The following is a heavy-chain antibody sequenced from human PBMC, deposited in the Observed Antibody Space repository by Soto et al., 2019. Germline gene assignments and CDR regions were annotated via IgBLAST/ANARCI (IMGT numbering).Heavy chain of an antibody. J-gene: IGHJ3*02. D-gene: IGHD3-22*01. V-gene: IGHV4-4*07. CDR2: IYTSGST. Sequence: PSETLSLTCTVSGGSISSCYWSWIRQPAGKGLEWIGRIYTSGSTNYNPSLKSRVTMSVDTSKNQFSLKLSSVTAADTAVYYCARDARSYDSSGYYYSDAFDIWGQGTMVTVSS. CDR3: ARDARSYDSSGYYYSDAFDI. CDR1: GGSISSCY.